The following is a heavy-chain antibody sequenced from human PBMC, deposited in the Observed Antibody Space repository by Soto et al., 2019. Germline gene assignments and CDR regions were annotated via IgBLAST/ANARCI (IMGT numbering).Heavy chain of an antibody. J-gene: IGHJ4*02. Sequence: EVQLVESGGGLVQPGGSLRLSCAASGFTVSSNYMSWVRQAPGKGLEWVSVIYSGGSTYYADSVKGRFTISRDNSKNTLYLQMNSLRAEDTAVYYCARVYSGYDRPLDYWGQGTLVTVSS. CDR1: GFTVSSNY. CDR3: ARVYSGYDRPLDY. V-gene: IGHV3-66*01. D-gene: IGHD5-12*01. CDR2: IYSGGST.